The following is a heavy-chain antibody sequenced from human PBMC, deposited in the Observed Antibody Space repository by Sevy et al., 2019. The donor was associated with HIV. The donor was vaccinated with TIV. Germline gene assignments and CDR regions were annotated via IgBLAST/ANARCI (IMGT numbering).Heavy chain of an antibody. CDR2: IYYSGST. J-gene: IGHJ3*02. Sequence: SETLSLTCTVSGGSISSGGYYWSWIRQHPGKGLEWIGYIYYSGSTNYNPSLKSRVTISVDTSKNQFSLKLSSVTAADTAVYYCARDGEWELYAFDIWGQGTMVTVSS. CDR3: ARDGEWELYAFDI. V-gene: IGHV4-61*08. CDR1: GGSISSGGYY. D-gene: IGHD1-26*01.